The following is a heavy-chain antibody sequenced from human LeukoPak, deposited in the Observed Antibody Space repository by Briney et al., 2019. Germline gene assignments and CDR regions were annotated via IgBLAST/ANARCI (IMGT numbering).Heavy chain of an antibody. CDR1: GFTFSSYA. J-gene: IGHJ4*02. D-gene: IGHD6-13*01. CDR3: AKALSSSWYRDDY. V-gene: IGHV3-23*01. Sequence: PGGSLRLSCAASGFTFSSYAMSWVRQAPGKGLEWVSAISGSGGNTYYADSVKGRFTISRDNSKNTLYLQMNSLRAEDTAVYYCAKALSSSWYRDDYWGQGTLVTVSS. CDR2: ISGSGGNT.